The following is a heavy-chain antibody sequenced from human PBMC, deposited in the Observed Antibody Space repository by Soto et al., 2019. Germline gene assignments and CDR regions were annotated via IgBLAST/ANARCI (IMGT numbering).Heavy chain of an antibody. V-gene: IGHV3-23*01. Sequence: PGGSLRLSCEASGFSFSSYAMSWVRQAPGKGLECVSSITGRGGVTYYADSVKGRFTISRDNSKNMVYLQMDSLRPDDAAVYYCARSFSKRFMISFGGVPSCFDPWGQGTLVTVSS. CDR2: ITGRGGVT. J-gene: IGHJ5*02. D-gene: IGHD3-16*01. CDR1: GFSFSSYA. CDR3: ARSFSKRFMISFGGVPSCFDP.